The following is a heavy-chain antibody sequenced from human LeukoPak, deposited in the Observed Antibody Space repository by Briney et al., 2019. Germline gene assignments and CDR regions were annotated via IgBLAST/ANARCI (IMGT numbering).Heavy chain of an antibody. V-gene: IGHV4-4*02. CDR2: IYHSGRR. CDR1: GGSISSSNW. J-gene: IGHJ4*02. D-gene: IGHD3-22*01. Sequence: SETLSLTCAVSGGSISSSNWWSWVRPPPGKGLEFIGEIYHSGRRNYSPSLQSRVTMSVDTSKNQFSLKLSTVTAADTAVYYWARGGDSSSFYTYFDYWGQGTLVTVSS. CDR3: ARGGDSSSFYTYFDY.